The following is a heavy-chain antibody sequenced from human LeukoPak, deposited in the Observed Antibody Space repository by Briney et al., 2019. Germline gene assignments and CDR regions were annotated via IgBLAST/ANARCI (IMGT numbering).Heavy chain of an antibody. J-gene: IGHJ6*02. CDR2: ISWNSGSI. D-gene: IGHD2-2*01. Sequence: PGGSLRLSCAASGFTFDDYAMHWVRQAPGKGLEWVSGISWNSGSIGYADSVKGRFTISRDNAKNSLYLQMNSLRAEDTAVYYCARDLAAGPSAVVVPAASYYYYGMDVWGQGTTVTVSS. V-gene: IGHV3-9*01. CDR1: GFTFDDYA. CDR3: ARDLAAGPSAVVVPAASYYYYGMDV.